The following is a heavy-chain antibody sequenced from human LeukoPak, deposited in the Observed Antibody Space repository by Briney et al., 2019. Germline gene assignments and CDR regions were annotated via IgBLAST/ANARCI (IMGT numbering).Heavy chain of an antibody. J-gene: IGHJ4*02. CDR1: GFTFSSYA. Sequence: PGGSLRLSCAASGFTFSSYAMHWVRQAPGKGLEWVAVISYDGSNKYYADSVKGRFTISRDNAKNSLYLRMNSLRAEDTALYYCARCGVSCYWLEYWGQGTLVTVSS. CDR2: ISYDGSNK. V-gene: IGHV3-30-3*01. D-gene: IGHD2-15*01. CDR3: ARCGVSCYWLEY.